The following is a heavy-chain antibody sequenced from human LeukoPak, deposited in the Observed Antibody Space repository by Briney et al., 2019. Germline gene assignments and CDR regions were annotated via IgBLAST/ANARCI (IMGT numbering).Heavy chain of an antibody. CDR1: GGSISSGGYY. J-gene: IGHJ4*02. D-gene: IGHD5-24*01. Sequence: SQTLSLTCTVSGGSISSGGYYWSWIRQHPGKGLEWIGYIYYSGSTYYNPSLKSRVSISVDTSKNQFSLKLSSVTAADTAVYYCASGSRLQFLYWGQGTLVTVSS. V-gene: IGHV4-31*03. CDR2: IYYSGST. CDR3: ASGSRLQFLY.